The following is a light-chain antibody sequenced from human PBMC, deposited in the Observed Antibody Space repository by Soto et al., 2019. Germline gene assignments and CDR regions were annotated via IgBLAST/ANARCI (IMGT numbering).Light chain of an antibody. CDR1: QSVSSSS. V-gene: IGKV3-20*01. J-gene: IGKJ1*01. Sequence: EIVLTQSPGTLSLYPGERATLSCRASQSVSSSSLAWYQQKPGQAPRLLIYGASTRATGIPDRFGGSGSGTDFTLTISRLEPEDFAVYYCQQYSFLPRTFGQGTKVDIK. CDR2: GAS. CDR3: QQYSFLPRT.